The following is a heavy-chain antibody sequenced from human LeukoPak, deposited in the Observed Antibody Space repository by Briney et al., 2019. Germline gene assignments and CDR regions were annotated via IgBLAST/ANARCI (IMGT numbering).Heavy chain of an antibody. CDR3: ARGGGDFDY. D-gene: IGHD3-16*01. CDR2: IYSGGST. J-gene: IGHJ4*02. V-gene: IGHV3-53*01. Sequence: PGGSLRLSRAASGFTVSSNYMSWVRQAPGKGLEWVSVIYSGGSTYYADSVKGRFTISRDNSKNTLYLQMNSLRAEDTAVYYCARGGGDFDYWGQGTLVTVSS. CDR1: GFTVSSNY.